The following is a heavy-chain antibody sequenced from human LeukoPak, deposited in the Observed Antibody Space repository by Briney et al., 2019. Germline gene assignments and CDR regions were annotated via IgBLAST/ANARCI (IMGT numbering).Heavy chain of an antibody. Sequence: PGGSLRLSCAASGFTFSSYGMHWVRQAPGKGLEWMAVIWHDGSNTYYADSVKGRFTISRDNSQNTLYLQMDSLRAEDTAVYFCARDNREWTYYFDHRGQGTLVTVSS. CDR3: ARDNREWTYYFDH. D-gene: IGHD3-3*01. J-gene: IGHJ4*02. V-gene: IGHV3-33*01. CDR2: IWHDGSNT. CDR1: GFTFSSYG.